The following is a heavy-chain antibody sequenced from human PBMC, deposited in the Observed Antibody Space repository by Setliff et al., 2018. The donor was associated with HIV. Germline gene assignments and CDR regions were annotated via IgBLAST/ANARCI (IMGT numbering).Heavy chain of an antibody. CDR2: INTNTGKP. Sequence: ASVKVSCKASGYTFTSYAMNWVRQAPGQGLEWMGWINTNTGKPTYAQGFKGLFIFSLDTSVSTAYLQISSLKAEDTALYYCAIDSPTGAFDIWGQGTMVTVSS. D-gene: IGHD4-17*01. CDR3: AIDSPTGAFDI. J-gene: IGHJ3*02. V-gene: IGHV7-4-1*02. CDR1: GYTFTSYA.